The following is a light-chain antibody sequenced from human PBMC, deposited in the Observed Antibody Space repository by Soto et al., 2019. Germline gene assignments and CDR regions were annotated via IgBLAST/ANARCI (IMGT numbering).Light chain of an antibody. Sequence: SYELTQPPSVSVAPGQTARITCGGNNIGSKSVHWYQQKPCQAPVVVVYDDSDRPSGIPERFSGSNSGNTATLTISRVEAGGKAEYYCQVWDSSSDHYVFGTGTKVTVL. CDR1: NIGSKS. V-gene: IGLV3-21*02. J-gene: IGLJ1*01. CDR3: QVWDSSSDHYV. CDR2: DDS.